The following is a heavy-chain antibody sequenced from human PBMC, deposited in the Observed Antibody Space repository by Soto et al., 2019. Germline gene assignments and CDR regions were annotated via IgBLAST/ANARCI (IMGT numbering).Heavy chain of an antibody. CDR1: GGSISSGGYS. CDR3: ASGRQLVRNY. Sequence: QLQLQESGSGLVKPSQTLSLTCAVSGGSISSGGYSWSWIRQPPGKGLEWIGYIYHSGSTYYNPSRRRRVTISVDRSKSQFSLKLSSVTAADPAVDYCASGRQLVRNYWGQGTLVTVSS. V-gene: IGHV4-30-2*01. CDR2: IYHSGST. J-gene: IGHJ4*02. D-gene: IGHD6-13*01.